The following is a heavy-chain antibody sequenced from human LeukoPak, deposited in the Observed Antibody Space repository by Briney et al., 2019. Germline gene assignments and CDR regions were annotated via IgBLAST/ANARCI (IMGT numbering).Heavy chain of an antibody. CDR2: ISGSGGST. Sequence: GGSLRLSYAASGFTFSSYAMSWVRQAPGKGLEWVSAISGSGGSTYYADSVKGRFTISRDNSKNTLYLQMNSLRAEDTAVYYCAREMDYGSGSRGYWGQGTLVTVSS. CDR1: GFTFSSYA. J-gene: IGHJ4*02. D-gene: IGHD3-10*01. V-gene: IGHV3-23*01. CDR3: AREMDYGSGSRGY.